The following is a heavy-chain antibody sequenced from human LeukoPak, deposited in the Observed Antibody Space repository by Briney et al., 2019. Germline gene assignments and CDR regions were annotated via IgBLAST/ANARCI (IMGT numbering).Heavy chain of an antibody. CDR1: GYTFTGYY. CDR2: INPNSGGT. V-gene: IGHV1-2*02. CDR3: ARGGEGYGSGSYYDNWFDP. D-gene: IGHD3-10*01. Sequence: ASVKVSCKASGYTFTGYYMHWVRQAPGQGLEWMGWINPNSGGTNYAQKFQGRVTMTRDTSISTAYMELSRLRSDDTAVYYCARGGEGYGSGSYYDNWFDPWGQGTLVTVSS. J-gene: IGHJ5*02.